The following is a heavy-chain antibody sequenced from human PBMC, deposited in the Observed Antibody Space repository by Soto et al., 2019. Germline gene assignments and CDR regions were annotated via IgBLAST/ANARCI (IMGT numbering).Heavy chain of an antibody. Sequence: SETLSLTCTVSGGSISSGGYYWSWIRQHPGKGLEWIGYIYYSGSTYYNPSLKSRVTISVDTSKNQFSLKLSSVTAAETAVYYCARVYCTNGVCYQPPLYYFDYWGQGTLVTVSS. V-gene: IGHV4-31*03. CDR2: IYYSGST. D-gene: IGHD2-8*01. CDR3: ARVYCTNGVCYQPPLYYFDY. CDR1: GGSISSGGYY. J-gene: IGHJ4*02.